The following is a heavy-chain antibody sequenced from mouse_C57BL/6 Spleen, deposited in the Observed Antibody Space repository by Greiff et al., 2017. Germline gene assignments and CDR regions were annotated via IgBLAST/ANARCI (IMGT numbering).Heavy chain of an antibody. CDR3: ARNSYDYDSYWYFNV. D-gene: IGHD2-4*01. Sequence: QVHVKQSGPGLVQPSQSLSITCTVSGFSFTSYGVHWVRQSPGKGLEWLGVIWSGGSTDYNAAFISRLSISKDNSKSQVFFKMNSLQADDTAIYYCARNSYDYDSYWYFNVWGTGTTVTVSS. J-gene: IGHJ1*03. V-gene: IGHV2-2*01. CDR1: GFSFTSYG. CDR2: IWSGGST.